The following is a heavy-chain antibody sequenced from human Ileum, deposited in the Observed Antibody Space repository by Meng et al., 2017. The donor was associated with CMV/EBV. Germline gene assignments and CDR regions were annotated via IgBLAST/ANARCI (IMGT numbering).Heavy chain of an antibody. CDR2: IWFDGGYK. Sequence: SGCTFSSDAMHWVRQAPGKGLELVAVIWFDGGYKYYVDSVKGRFTISRDSSKNTLYLQMSSLRAEDTAVYYCAKDEDYGGNSAVGFDFWGHGTLVTVSS. D-gene: IGHD4-23*01. J-gene: IGHJ4*01. CDR1: GCTFSSDA. CDR3: AKDEDYGGNSAVGFDF. V-gene: IGHV3-33*06.